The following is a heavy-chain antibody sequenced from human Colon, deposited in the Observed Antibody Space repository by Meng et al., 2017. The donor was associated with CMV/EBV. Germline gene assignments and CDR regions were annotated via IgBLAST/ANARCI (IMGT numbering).Heavy chain of an antibody. J-gene: IGHJ4*02. CDR3: AKGTAATTVPDFDY. CDR2: ISWDGSSK. D-gene: IGHD4-17*01. V-gene: IGHV3-43*01. CDR1: GFTFSYYS. Sequence: GESLKISCAASGFTFSYYSMNWVRQAPGKGLEWVAVISWDGSSKTYADSVRGRFTVSRDNSNNSLVLQLNSLRTEDTALYFCAKGTAATTVPDFDYWGQGTLVTVSS.